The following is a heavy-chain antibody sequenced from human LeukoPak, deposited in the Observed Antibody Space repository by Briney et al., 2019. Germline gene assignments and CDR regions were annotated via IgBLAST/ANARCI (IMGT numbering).Heavy chain of an antibody. J-gene: IGHJ5*02. CDR1: GFTFSSYA. CDR2: IPYDGTKE. D-gene: IGHD2-21*01. V-gene: IGHV3-30-3*01. CDR3: AREIIGGDDL. Sequence: GRSLRLSCAASGFTFSSYAMHWVRQAPGKGLEWVAVIPYDGTKEHYADSVKGRFTISRDNSKKTVYLQMNSLRPEDTAIYFCAREIIGGDDLWGQGTLVTVSS.